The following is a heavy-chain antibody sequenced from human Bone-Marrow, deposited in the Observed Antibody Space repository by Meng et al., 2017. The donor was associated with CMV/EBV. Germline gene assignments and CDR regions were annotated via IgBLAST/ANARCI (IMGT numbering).Heavy chain of an antibody. V-gene: IGHV3-9*01. CDR3: ARGYSYGTL. D-gene: IGHD5-18*01. Sequence: GGSLRLSCAASGFTFDDYAMHWVRQAPGKGLEWVSGISWNSGSIGYADSVKGRFTISRDNAKNSLYLQMNSLRAEDTAVYYCARGYSYGTLWGQGTLVTVSS. CDR2: ISWNSGSI. CDR1: GFTFDDYA. J-gene: IGHJ4*02.